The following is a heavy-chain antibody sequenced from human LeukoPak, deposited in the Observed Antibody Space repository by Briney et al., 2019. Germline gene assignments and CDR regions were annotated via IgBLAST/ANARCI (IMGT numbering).Heavy chain of an antibody. CDR3: ARGAAAPVPVDY. V-gene: IGHV1-2*02. Sequence: ASAKVSCKASGYTFTDNYMHWVRQAPGQGLEWMGWINPDSGGTNYAQKFQGRVTMTRDTSISTAYMELRRLRSDDTAVYYCARGAAAPVPVDYWGQGTLVTVSS. J-gene: IGHJ4*02. CDR2: INPDSGGT. D-gene: IGHD6-13*01. CDR1: GYTFTDNY.